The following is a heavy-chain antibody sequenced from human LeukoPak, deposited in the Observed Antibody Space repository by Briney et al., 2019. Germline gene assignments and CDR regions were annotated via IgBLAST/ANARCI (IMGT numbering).Heavy chain of an antibody. Sequence: TGGSLRLSCAASGFTFSSYSMNWVRQAPGRGLEWVSYISHSGTLIYYADSVRGRFTVSRDNARNSLSLQLNSLRDDDTAVYYCAREAASCGGDCLDYWGQGTLVTVSS. CDR2: ISHSGTLI. J-gene: IGHJ4*02. V-gene: IGHV3-48*02. D-gene: IGHD2-21*01. CDR1: GFTFSSYS. CDR3: AREAASCGGDCLDY.